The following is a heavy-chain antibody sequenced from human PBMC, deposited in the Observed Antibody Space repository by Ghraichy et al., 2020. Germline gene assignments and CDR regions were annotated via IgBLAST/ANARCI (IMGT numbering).Heavy chain of an antibody. Sequence: GGSLRLSCAASGFTFSSYSMNWVRQAPGKGLEWVSSISSSSSYIYYSDSVKGRFTISRDNAKNSLYLQMNSLRAEDTAVYYCARHDSPWASNYYYGMDVCPPGPTLAVSS. CDR1: GFTFSSYS. CDR3: ARHDSPWASNYYYGMDV. D-gene: IGHD3-3*01. CDR2: ISSSSSYI. V-gene: IGHV3-21*01. J-gene: IGHJ6*02.